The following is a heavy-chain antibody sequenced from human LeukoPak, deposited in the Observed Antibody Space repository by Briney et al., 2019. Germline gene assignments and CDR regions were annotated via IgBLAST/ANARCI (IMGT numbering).Heavy chain of an antibody. CDR3: AGDSSSWYDLGY. CDR2: ISYDGSNK. CDR1: GFTFSSYG. J-gene: IGHJ4*02. Sequence: GRSLRLSCEVSGFTFSSYGMHWDRQTPDKGLEWVAVISYDGSNKYYADSVKGRFTISRDNSKNTLYLQMNSLRAEDTAVYYCAGDSSSWYDLGYWGQGTLVTVSS. V-gene: IGHV3-30*03. D-gene: IGHD6-13*01.